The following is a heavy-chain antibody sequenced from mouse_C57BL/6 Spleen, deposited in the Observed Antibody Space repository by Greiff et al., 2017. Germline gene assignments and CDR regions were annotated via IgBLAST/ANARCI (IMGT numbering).Heavy chain of an antibody. CDR2: IRNKANGYTT. CDR3: ARSTAGAMDY. CDR1: GFTFTDYY. V-gene: IGHV7-3*01. J-gene: IGHJ4*01. Sequence: EVKVEESGGGLVQPGGSLSLSCAASGFTFTDYYMSWVRQPPGKALEWLGFIRNKANGYTTEYSASVKGRFTISRDNSQSILYLQMNALRAEDSATYYCARSTAGAMDYWGQGTSVTVSS.